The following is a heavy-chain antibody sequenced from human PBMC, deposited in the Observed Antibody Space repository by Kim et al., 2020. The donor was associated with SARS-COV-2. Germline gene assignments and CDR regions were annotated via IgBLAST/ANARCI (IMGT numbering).Heavy chain of an antibody. V-gene: IGHV3-64D*09. CDR2: ISSNGADT. CDR3: VTAYFDH. CDR1: GFTFRDYV. D-gene: IGHD2-15*01. J-gene: IGHJ4*02. Sequence: GGSLRLSCSASGFTFRDYVMHWVRQAPGKGPEYVSAISSNGADTYYADSVRGRFIISRDNFKSTLYLQMSNLRADDTAVYYCVTAYFDHWGQGTLVTVSS.